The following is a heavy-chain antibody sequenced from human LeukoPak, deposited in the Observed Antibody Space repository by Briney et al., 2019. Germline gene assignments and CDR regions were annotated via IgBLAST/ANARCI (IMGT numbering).Heavy chain of an antibody. CDR3: ARAPYTTGRSFYFDS. CDR2: IWFDGSKN. J-gene: IGHJ4*02. CDR1: GFTFRNYG. D-gene: IGHD2-2*02. V-gene: IGHV3-33*01. Sequence: GKSLRLSCAASGFTFRNYGMHWVRQAPGKGLEWVANIWFDGSKNYYVESVKGRFTISRDNFNNTLYLQMNSLRAEDTALYYCARAPYTTGRSFYFDSWGQGTLVTVSS.